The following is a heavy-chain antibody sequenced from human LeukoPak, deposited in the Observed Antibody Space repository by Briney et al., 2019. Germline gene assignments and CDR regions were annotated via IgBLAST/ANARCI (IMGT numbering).Heavy chain of an antibody. CDR1: GFTFSSYW. V-gene: IGHV3-7*01. Sequence: GGSLRLSCAASGFTFSSYWISWVRPAPGKGLEWVANIKRDGSERYYVDSVEGRFTISRDNAKNSLYLQMNSLRAEDTAVYYCARSQYWGQGTLVTVSS. CDR3: ARSQY. CDR2: IKRDGSER. J-gene: IGHJ4*02.